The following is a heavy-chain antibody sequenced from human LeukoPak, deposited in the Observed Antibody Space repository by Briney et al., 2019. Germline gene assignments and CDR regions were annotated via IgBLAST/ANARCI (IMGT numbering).Heavy chain of an antibody. CDR3: ARDRGIAVAGIEAADWFDP. V-gene: IGHV4-38-2*02. J-gene: IGHJ5*02. CDR1: GYSISSGYY. Sequence: SETLSLTCAVSGYSISSGYYWGWIRQPPGKVLEWIGSIYHSGSTYYNPSLKSRVTISVDTSKNQFSLKLSSVTAADTAVYYCARDRGIAVAGIEAADWFDPWGQGTLVTVSS. D-gene: IGHD6-19*01. CDR2: IYHSGST.